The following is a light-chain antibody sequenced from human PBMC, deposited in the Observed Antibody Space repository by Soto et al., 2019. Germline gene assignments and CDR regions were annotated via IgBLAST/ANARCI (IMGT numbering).Light chain of an antibody. CDR3: QQYYSYLT. CDR1: QGISSY. J-gene: IGKJ3*01. V-gene: IGKV1-8*01. CDR2: AAS. Sequence: AIRMTQSPSTFSASTGDRVSITCRASQGISSYLAWYQQKPGKAPKLLIYAASTLQSGVPSRFSGSGSGTDFTLTISCLQSEDFATYYCQQYYSYLTFDPGTKVDIK.